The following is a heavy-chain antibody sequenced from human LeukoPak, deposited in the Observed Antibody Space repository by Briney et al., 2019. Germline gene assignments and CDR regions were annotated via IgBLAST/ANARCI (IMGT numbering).Heavy chain of an antibody. CDR2: INPNSGGT. Sequence: ASVKVSCKGSGYTFTGYYMHWVRQAPGQGLGWMGWINPNSGGTNYAQKFQGRVTMTRDTSISTAYMELSRLRSDDTAVYYCARYSAASDAFDIWGQGTMVTVSS. CDR3: ARYSAASDAFDI. D-gene: IGHD2-21*01. V-gene: IGHV1-2*02. J-gene: IGHJ3*02. CDR1: GYTFTGYY.